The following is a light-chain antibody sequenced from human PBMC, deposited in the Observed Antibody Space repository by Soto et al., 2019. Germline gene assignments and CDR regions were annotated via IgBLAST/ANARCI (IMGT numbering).Light chain of an antibody. V-gene: IGLV1-44*01. CDR1: SSNIGSNT. Sequence: QSVLTQPPSASGTPGQRVTISCSGSSSNIGSNTVNWYQLLPGTAPKLLIYINNQRPSGVPDRFSGSKSVTSASLAISGLQSEDEAGYYCAAWDDSLNGFYVFGTGTKVTVL. CDR2: INN. CDR3: AAWDDSLNGFYV. J-gene: IGLJ1*01.